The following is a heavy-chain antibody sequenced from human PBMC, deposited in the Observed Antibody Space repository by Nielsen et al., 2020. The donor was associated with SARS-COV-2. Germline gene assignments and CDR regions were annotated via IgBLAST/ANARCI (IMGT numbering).Heavy chain of an antibody. CDR1: GYRFTAYS. J-gene: IGHJ4*02. CDR3: ARGDYSNPNY. Sequence: SVKVSCKASGYRFTAYSMHWVRQAPGQGPEWMGRIDPHSGGTTYAQKFQGRVTMTRDTSINTAYMELTRLRSDDTAVYYCARGDYSNPNYWGQGSLVTVSS. CDR2: IDPHSGGT. D-gene: IGHD4-11*01. V-gene: IGHV1-2*06.